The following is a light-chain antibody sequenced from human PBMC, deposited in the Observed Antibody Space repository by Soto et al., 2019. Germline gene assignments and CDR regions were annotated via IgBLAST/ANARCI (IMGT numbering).Light chain of an antibody. CDR1: QSVSSN. V-gene: IGKV3-15*01. CDR2: GAS. Sequence: EIVMTQSPATLSVSPGERATLSCRASQSVSSNLAWYQQKPGQAPRLLIYGASTRATGIPARFSGSGSGTEFTLTISSLQSEDFAVYYCQQYVTSSPRTFGQGTKVDI. CDR3: QQYVTSSPRT. J-gene: IGKJ1*01.